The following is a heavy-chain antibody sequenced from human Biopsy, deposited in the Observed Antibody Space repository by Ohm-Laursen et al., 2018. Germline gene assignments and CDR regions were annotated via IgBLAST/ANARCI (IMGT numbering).Heavy chain of an antibody. CDR3: ARGSNDFGGLYFPR. CDR1: GGSSTGHY. D-gene: IGHD4-23*01. J-gene: IGHJ4*02. CDR2: ISYTGYT. Sequence: SETLSLTCTVPGGSSTGHYWSWIRQPPGKGLEWIGHISYTGYTSYNASLKSRVTISVDTSRNHFSLRLSSLTAADTAVYYCARGSNDFGGLYFPRWGQGTLLTVSS. V-gene: IGHV4-59*11.